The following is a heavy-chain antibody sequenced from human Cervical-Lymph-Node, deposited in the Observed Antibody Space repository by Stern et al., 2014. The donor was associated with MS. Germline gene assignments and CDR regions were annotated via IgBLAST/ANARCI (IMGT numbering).Heavy chain of an antibody. V-gene: IGHV4-59*01. CDR3: ARGTYCGGDCYWYFDL. Sequence: QVQLQESGPGLVKPSETLSLTCNVSCDSMSGFYWTWIRQPPGKGLEWIGYMFISGNTNTNPSRKRRVTISVDASKRQFSLRMTSVTAADTAVYYCARGTYCGGDCYWYFDLWGRGTLVTVSS. J-gene: IGHJ2*01. CDR2: MFISGNT. CDR1: CDSMSGFY. D-gene: IGHD2-21*02.